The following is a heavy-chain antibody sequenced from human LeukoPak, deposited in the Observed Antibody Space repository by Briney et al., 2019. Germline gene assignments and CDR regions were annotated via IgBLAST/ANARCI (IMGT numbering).Heavy chain of an antibody. Sequence: ASVKVSCKASGYIFTTYDIGWVRQATGQGLELMGWLNPNSGNAGYAQKFQGRVTISRNTSISTAYMELSSLRSDDTAIYYCARRKFLGWFDPWGQGTLVTVSS. CDR3: ARRKFLGWFDP. D-gene: IGHD7-27*01. J-gene: IGHJ5*02. CDR2: LNPNSGNA. CDR1: GYIFTTYD. V-gene: IGHV1-8*03.